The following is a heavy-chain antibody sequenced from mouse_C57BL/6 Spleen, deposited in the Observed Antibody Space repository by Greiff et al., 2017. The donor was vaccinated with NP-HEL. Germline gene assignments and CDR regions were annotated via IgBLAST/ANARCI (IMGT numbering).Heavy chain of an antibody. Sequence: QVQLQQPGAELVKPGASVKMSCKASGYTFTSYWITWVKQRPGQGLEWIGGIYPGSGSTNYNEKFKSKATLTVDTSSSTAYMPLSSLTSEASAVLYCARWGARGTVPWLDEGGQGTLVTVSA. V-gene: IGHV1-55*01. CDR1: GYTFTSYW. CDR3: ARWGARGTVPWLDE. CDR2: IYPGSGST. D-gene: IGHD1-1*02. J-gene: IGHJ3*02.